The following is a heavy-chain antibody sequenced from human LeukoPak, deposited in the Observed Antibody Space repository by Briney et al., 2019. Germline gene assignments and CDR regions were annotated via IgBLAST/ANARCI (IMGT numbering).Heavy chain of an antibody. J-gene: IGHJ6*04. CDR3: ARAHLGGDYDILTGPYSPAGDYGMDV. Sequence: SVKVSCKASGGTFSSYAISWVRQAPGQGLEWMGGIIPIFGTANYAQKFQGRVTITADESTSTAYMELSSLRSEDTGVYYCARAHLGGDYDILTGPYSPAGDYGMDVWGKGTTVTVSS. CDR1: GGTFSSYA. D-gene: IGHD3-9*01. V-gene: IGHV1-69*13. CDR2: IIPIFGTA.